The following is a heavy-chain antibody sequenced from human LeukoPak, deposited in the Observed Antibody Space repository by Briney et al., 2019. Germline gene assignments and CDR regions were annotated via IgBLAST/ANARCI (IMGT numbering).Heavy chain of an antibody. CDR3: TRHRYYFDY. CDR2: IYYSGST. V-gene: IGHV4-59*01. CDR1: GGSISSYY. Sequence: SETLSLTCTVSGGSISSYYWSWIRQPPGKGLEWIGYIYYSGSTNYNPSLKSRVTISVDTSKNQFSLKLSSVTAADTAVYYCTRHRYYFDYWGQGTLVTVSS. J-gene: IGHJ4*02.